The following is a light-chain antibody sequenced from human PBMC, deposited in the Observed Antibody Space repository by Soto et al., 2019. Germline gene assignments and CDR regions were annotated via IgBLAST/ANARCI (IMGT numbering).Light chain of an antibody. V-gene: IGKV3-20*01. CDR1: QSVSSNY. CDR2: GAS. Sequence: EIELTQSPGTLSLSPGERATLSCRASQSVSSNYLAWYQQKPGQAPRLLIYGASNRATGITDRFSGSGSGADFNLTISRLEAGDFAVFYCQQYGDPPITFGQRTRLEIK. J-gene: IGKJ5*01. CDR3: QQYGDPPIT.